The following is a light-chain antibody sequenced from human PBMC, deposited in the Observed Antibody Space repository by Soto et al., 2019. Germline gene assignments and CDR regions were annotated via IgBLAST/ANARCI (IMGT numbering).Light chain of an antibody. Sequence: QSALTQPASVSGSPGQSIIISCTGTSGDVDTYKYVSWYQQHPGKAPKLMIYEVSHRPSGVSDRFSGSKSGNTASLTISGLQAEDEADYYCCSYAGSTTRVLFGGGTKVTVL. CDR3: CSYAGSTTRVL. CDR1: SGDVDTYKY. CDR2: EVS. J-gene: IGLJ2*01. V-gene: IGLV2-14*01.